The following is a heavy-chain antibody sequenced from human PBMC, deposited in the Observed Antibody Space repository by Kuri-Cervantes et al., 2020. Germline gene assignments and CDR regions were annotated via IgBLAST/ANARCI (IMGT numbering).Heavy chain of an antibody. CDR3: ARGPTPGITLIGHYYYYYGMDV. CDR1: GYTFTGYY. D-gene: IGHD3-16*01. V-gene: IGHV1-2*02. Sequence: ASVKVSCKASGYTFTGYYMHWVRQAPGQGLGWMGWINPNSGGTNYAQKFQGRVTMTRDTSISTAYMELSRLRSDDTAVYYCARGPTPGITLIGHYYYYYGMDVWGQGTTVTVSS. J-gene: IGHJ6*02. CDR2: INPNSGGT.